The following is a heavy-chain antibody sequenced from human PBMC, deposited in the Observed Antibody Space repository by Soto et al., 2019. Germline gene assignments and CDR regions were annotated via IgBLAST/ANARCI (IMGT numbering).Heavy chain of an antibody. CDR3: ARDLGRY. CDR2: ISYDGSNK. J-gene: IGHJ4*02. CDR1: GFTFSSYA. V-gene: IGHV3-30-3*01. Sequence: GGSLRLSCAASGFTFSSYAMHWVRQAPGKGLEWVAVISYDGSNKYYADSVKGRFTISRDNSKNTLYLQMNSLRAEDTAVYYCARDLGRYWGQGTLVTVSS.